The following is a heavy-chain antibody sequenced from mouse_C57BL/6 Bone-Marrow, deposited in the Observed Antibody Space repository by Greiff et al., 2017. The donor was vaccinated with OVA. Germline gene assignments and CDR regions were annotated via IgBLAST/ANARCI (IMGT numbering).Heavy chain of an antibody. CDR2: INPNNGGT. V-gene: IGHV1-26*01. Sequence: EVQLQQSGPELVKPGASVKISCKASGYTFTDYYMNWVKQSPGKSLEWIGDINPNNGGTSYNQKFKGKATLTVDKSSSTAYMELRSLTSEDSAVYYCATTLPLDYWGQGTTLTVSS. CDR1: GYTFTDYY. CDR3: ATTLPLDY. D-gene: IGHD1-2*01. J-gene: IGHJ2*01.